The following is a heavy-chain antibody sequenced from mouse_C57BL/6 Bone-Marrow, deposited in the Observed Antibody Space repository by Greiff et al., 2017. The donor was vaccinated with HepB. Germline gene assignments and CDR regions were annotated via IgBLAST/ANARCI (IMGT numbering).Heavy chain of an antibody. CDR2: ISYSGST. V-gene: IGHV3-8*01. J-gene: IGHJ1*03. D-gene: IGHD4-1*01. Sequence: EVMLVESGPGLAKPSQTLSLTCSVTGYSITSDYWNWIRKFPGNKLEYMGYISYSGSTYYNPSFKSRISITRDTSKNQYYLQLNSVTTEDTATYYCARYPRLGPPWYFDVWGTGTTVTVSS. CDR3: ARYPRLGPPWYFDV. CDR1: GYSITSDY.